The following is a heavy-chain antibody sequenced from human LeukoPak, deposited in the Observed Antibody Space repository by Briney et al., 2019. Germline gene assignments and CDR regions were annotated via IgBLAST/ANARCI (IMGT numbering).Heavy chain of an antibody. CDR1: GFTFSSYG. V-gene: IGHV3-30*03. CDR2: ISYDGSNK. J-gene: IGHJ4*02. CDR3: TGNYYGSGSYADFDY. D-gene: IGHD3-10*01. Sequence: PGGSLRLSCAASGFTFSSYGMHWVRKAPGKGLEWVAVISYDGSNKYYADSVKGRFTISRDNSKNTLYLQMNSLRAEDTAVYYCTGNYYGSGSYADFDYWGQGTLVTVSS.